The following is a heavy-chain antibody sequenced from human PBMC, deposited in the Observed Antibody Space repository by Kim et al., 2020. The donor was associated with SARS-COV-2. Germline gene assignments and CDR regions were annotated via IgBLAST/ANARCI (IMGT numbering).Heavy chain of an antibody. Sequence: GGSLRLSCAASGFTFSSYGMHWVRQAPGKGLEWVAVISYDGSNKYYADSVKGRFTISRDNSKNTLYLQMNSLRAEDTAVYYCAKGGPIKAVAGGRYFDLWGRGTLVTVSS. V-gene: IGHV3-30*18. D-gene: IGHD6-19*01. CDR2: ISYDGSNK. CDR1: GFTFSSYG. J-gene: IGHJ2*01. CDR3: AKGGPIKAVAGGRYFDL.